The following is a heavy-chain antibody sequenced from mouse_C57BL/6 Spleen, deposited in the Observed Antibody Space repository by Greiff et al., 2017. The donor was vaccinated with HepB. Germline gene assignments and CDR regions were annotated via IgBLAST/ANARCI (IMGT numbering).Heavy chain of an antibody. J-gene: IGHJ2*01. Sequence: EVMLVESGGDLVKPGGSLKLPCAASGFTFSSYGMSWVRQTQDKRLEWVATISSGGSYTYYPDSVKGRFTISRDNAKNTLYLQMSSLKSEDTAMYYCARQGEVLQGYFDHCGQGTTPTVSS. CDR3: ARQGEVLQGYFDH. CDR2: ISSGGSYT. CDR1: GFTFSSYG. V-gene: IGHV5-6*01. D-gene: IGHD1-1*01.